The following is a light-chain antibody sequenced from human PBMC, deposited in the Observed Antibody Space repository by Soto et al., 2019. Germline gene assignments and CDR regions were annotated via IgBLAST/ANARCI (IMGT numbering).Light chain of an antibody. CDR2: GTT. J-gene: IGLJ2*01. Sequence: QSVLTQPPSVSGAPGQRVTISCTGTSSNIGVGHDVHWYQQLPGAAPKLLIYGTTNRPSGVPDRFSGSRSGTSASVAITGLQADDEADYYCQSYDTSLSGHVIFGGGTKLTVL. V-gene: IGLV1-40*01. CDR3: QSYDTSLSGHVI. CDR1: SSNIGVGHD.